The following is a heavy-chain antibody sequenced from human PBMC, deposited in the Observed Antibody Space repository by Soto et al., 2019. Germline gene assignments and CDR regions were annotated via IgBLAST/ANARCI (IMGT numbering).Heavy chain of an antibody. CDR3: ARNGIAVAGYYFDY. CDR1: SGSISTYY. CDR2: IYYSGST. Sequence: SETLSLTCTVSSGSISTYYWSWIRQPPGKGLEWIGYIYYSGSTNYNPSLKSRVTISVDTSKNQFSLKLSSVTAADTAVYYCARNGIAVAGYYFDYWGQGTLVTVSS. V-gene: IGHV4-59*08. D-gene: IGHD6-19*01. J-gene: IGHJ4*02.